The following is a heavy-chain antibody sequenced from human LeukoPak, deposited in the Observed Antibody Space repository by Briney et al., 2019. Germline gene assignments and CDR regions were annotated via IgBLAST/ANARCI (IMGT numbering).Heavy chain of an antibody. J-gene: IGHJ6*04. V-gene: IGHV3-48*03. CDR2: ISSSGSTI. CDR3: ARDGSSWYGMDV. CDR1: GFTFSSYE. Sequence: GGSLRLSCAASGFTFSSYEMNWVRQAPGKGLEWVSYISSSGSTIYYADSVKGRFTISRDNAKNSLYLQMSSLRAEDTAVYYCARDGSSWYGMDVWGKGTTVTVSS. D-gene: IGHD6-13*01.